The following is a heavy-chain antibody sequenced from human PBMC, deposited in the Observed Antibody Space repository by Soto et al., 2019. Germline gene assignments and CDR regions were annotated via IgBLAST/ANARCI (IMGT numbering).Heavy chain of an antibody. D-gene: IGHD6-13*01. Sequence: EVQLVESGGGLVKPGGSLRLSCAASGFTFSSYRMNWVRQAPGKGLEWVSSISSSSSYIYYAVSVKSRFTISSDTAKNSLYLQINSLRAEDTAVYYCAMVCYSSSAYYGMDVWGQVTTVTVSS. V-gene: IGHV3-21*01. CDR1: GFTFSSYR. CDR2: ISSSSSYI. CDR3: AMVCYSSSAYYGMDV. J-gene: IGHJ6*02.